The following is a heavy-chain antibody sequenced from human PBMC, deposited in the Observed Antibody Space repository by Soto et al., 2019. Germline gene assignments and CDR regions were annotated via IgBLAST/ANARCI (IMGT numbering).Heavy chain of an antibody. CDR1: GGTFSSYA. CDR3: ERDRAAISPWFDP. Sequence: QVQLVQSGAEVKKPGSSVKVSCKASGGTFSSYAISWVRQAPGQVLEWMGGIIPIFGTANYAQKFQGRVTITADDSTSTAYMELSSLRSEDTAVYYCERDRAAISPWFDPWGQGTLVTVSS. V-gene: IGHV1-69*12. CDR2: IIPIFGTA. D-gene: IGHD2-2*02. J-gene: IGHJ5*02.